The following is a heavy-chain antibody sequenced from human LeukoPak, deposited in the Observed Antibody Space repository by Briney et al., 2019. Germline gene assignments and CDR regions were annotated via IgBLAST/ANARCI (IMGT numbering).Heavy chain of an antibody. J-gene: IGHJ4*02. CDR1: GYTFTGYY. Sequence: ASVKVSCKASGYTFTGYYMHWVRQAPGQGHEWMGWINPNSGDTNYAQNFQGGVTMTLDTSISTAYMELSRLRSDDTAVYYCARDYGDYPFDYWGQGTLVTVSS. V-gene: IGHV1-2*02. D-gene: IGHD4-17*01. CDR3: ARDYGDYPFDY. CDR2: INPNSGDT.